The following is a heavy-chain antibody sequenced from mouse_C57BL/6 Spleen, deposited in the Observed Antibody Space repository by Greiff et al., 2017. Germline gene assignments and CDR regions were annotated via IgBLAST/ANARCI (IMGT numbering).Heavy chain of an antibody. CDR2: IYPGDGDT. J-gene: IGHJ3*01. Sequence: VKLMESGAELVKPGASVKISCKASGYAFSSYWMNWVKQRPGKGLEWIGQIYPGDGDTNYNGKFKGKATLTADKSSSTAYMQLMRLTSQDSEVSFFASSRPYWFAYWGQGTLLTVSA. V-gene: IGHV1-80*01. CDR3: ASSRPYWFAY. CDR1: GYAFSSYW.